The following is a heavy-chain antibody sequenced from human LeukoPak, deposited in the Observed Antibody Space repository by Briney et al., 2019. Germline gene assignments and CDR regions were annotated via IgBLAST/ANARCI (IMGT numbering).Heavy chain of an antibody. Sequence: SETLSLTCAVSGGSISSTTSYWGWIRQPPGKGLEWLGKNYYSGSTFYNPSLKSRFTISVDTSKNQFSLKLSSVTAADTAVYYCAGDAYYDSSGYRFWGQGTLVTVSS. J-gene: IGHJ4*02. V-gene: IGHV4-39*07. CDR3: AGDAYYDSSGYRF. CDR1: GGSISSTTSY. D-gene: IGHD3-22*01. CDR2: NYYSGST.